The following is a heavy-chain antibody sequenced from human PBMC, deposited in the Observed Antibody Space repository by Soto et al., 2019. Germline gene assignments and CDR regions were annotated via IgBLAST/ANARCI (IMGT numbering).Heavy chain of an antibody. CDR3: ARDSLYDYGDLSHVFDI. D-gene: IGHD4-17*01. CDR1: GGSISSSSYY. J-gene: IGHJ3*02. V-gene: IGHV4-39*02. Sequence: SETLSLTCTVSGGSISSSSYYWGWIRQPPGKGLEWIGSIYYSGSTYYNPSLKSRVTISVDTSKNQFSLKLSSVTAADTAVYYCARDSLYDYGDLSHVFDIWAQGTMVTVSS. CDR2: IYYSGST.